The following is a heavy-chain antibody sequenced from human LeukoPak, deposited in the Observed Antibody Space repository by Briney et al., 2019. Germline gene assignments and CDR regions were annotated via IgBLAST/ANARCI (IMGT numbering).Heavy chain of an antibody. CDR2: IYYSGST. Sequence: SETPSLTCTVSGGSISSSSYYWGWIRQPPGKGLEWIGSIYYSGSTYYNPSLKSRVTISVDTSKNQFSLKLSSVTAADTAVYYCARRPKAWELPRDWGQGTLVTVSS. V-gene: IGHV4-39*01. CDR3: ARRPKAWELPRD. D-gene: IGHD1-26*01. J-gene: IGHJ4*02. CDR1: GGSISSSSYY.